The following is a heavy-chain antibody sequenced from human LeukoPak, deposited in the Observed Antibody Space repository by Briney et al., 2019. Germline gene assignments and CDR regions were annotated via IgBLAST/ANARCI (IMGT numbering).Heavy chain of an antibody. CDR1: GYTFTGYY. V-gene: IGHV1-2*02. J-gene: IGHJ5*02. CDR3: ARDEVGGAGWFDP. D-gene: IGHD1-26*01. Sequence: ASVKVSCKASGYTFTGYYLHWVRQAPGQGLEWMGWINPDSGGTNYAQKFQGRVTMTRDTSISTAYMALSRLTSDDTAVYYCARDEVGGAGWFDPWGQGTLVTVSS. CDR2: INPDSGGT.